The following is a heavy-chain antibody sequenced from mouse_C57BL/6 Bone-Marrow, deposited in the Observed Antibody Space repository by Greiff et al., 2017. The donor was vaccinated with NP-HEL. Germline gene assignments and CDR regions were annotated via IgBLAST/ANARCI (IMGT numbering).Heavy chain of an antibody. J-gene: IGHJ2*01. CDR3: ARRYDYDVDFDY. D-gene: IGHD2-4*01. V-gene: IGHV5-6-2*01. CDR2: INSDGGST. Sequence: EVNVVESGGGLVKPGGSLKLSCAASGFTFSSYAMSWVRQTPEKRLELVAAINSDGGSTYYPDTMERRFIISRDNTKKTLYLQMSSLRSEDTALYYCARRYDYDVDFDYWGQGTTLTVSS. CDR1: GFTFSSYA.